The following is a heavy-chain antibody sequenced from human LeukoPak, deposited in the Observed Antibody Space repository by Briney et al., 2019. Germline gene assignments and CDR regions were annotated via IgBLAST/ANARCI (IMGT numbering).Heavy chain of an antibody. CDR3: AKGYSRGTSYPDWFDP. J-gene: IGHJ5*02. CDR2: IRYDGSNK. CDR1: GFTFSSYG. D-gene: IGHD2-2*01. Sequence: PGGSLRLSCAASGFTFSSYGMHWVRQAPGKGLEWVAFIRYDGSNKYYADSVKGRFTISRDDSKNTLYLQMNSLRAEDMAVYYCAKGYSRGTSYPDWFDPWGQGTLVTVSS. V-gene: IGHV3-30*02.